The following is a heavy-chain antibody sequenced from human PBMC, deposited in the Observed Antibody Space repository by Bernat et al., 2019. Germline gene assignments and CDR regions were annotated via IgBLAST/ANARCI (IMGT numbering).Heavy chain of an antibody. V-gene: IGHV3-23*01. CDR3: AKGAYGGSYLHSFDY. J-gene: IGHJ4*02. D-gene: IGHD1-26*01. CDR2: ISGSGGST. Sequence: EVQLLESGGGLVQPGGSLRLSCTASGFTFSSYAMSWVRQAPGKGLEWVSAISGSGGSTYYADSVKGRFTISRDNSKNTPYLQMNSLRAEDTAVYYCAKGAYGGSYLHSFDYWGQGTLVTVSS. CDR1: GFTFSSYA.